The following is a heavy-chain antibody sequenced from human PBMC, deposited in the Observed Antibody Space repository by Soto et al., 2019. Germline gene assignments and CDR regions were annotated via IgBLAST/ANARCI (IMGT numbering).Heavy chain of an antibody. CDR2: IYYSGIT. V-gene: IGHV4-59*12. J-gene: IGHJ4*02. CDR3: ARGGYDFDY. CDR1: GGSISGSY. Sequence: SETLSLTCTVSGGSISGSYWSWIRQPPGKPLEWIGYIYYSGITNYNPDTSKNQFSLQRNSVAPEDTAVYYCARGGYDFDYWGQGTLVTSPQ. D-gene: IGHD5-12*01.